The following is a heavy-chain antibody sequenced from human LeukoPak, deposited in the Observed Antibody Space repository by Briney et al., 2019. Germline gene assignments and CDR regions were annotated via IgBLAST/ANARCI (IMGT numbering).Heavy chain of an antibody. CDR3: AKDGLMRFFDY. CDR1: GFIFSSYD. J-gene: IGHJ4*02. D-gene: IGHD2-8*01. Sequence: GGSLRLSCAASGFIFSSYDMYWVRQAPGKGLEWVAVISNDGNNKQYADSVKGRFTISRDNSKNTPYLQMNSLRVDDTAVYHCAKDGLMRFFDYWGQGTLVTVSS. CDR2: ISNDGNNK. V-gene: IGHV3-30*18.